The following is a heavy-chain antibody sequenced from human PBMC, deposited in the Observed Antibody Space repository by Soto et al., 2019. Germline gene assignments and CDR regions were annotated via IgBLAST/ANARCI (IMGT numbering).Heavy chain of an antibody. CDR3: ARGASHYYYYYGMDV. CDR1: GYTFNNYG. Sequence: QDQLVQSGAEVKKPGASVKVSCKASGYTFNNYGISWVRQAPGQGLEWMGWISAYNGNRNYAQKFQGRVSMTTETSTSTAYMELRSLRSDDTAVYYCARGASHYYYYYGMDVWGQWTTVTVSS. CDR2: ISAYNGNR. J-gene: IGHJ6*02. V-gene: IGHV1-18*01.